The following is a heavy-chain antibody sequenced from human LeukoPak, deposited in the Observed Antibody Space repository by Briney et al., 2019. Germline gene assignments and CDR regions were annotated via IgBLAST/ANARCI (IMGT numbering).Heavy chain of an antibody. D-gene: IGHD6-6*01. CDR1: GYTFTSYY. CDR2: INPSGGST. J-gene: IGHJ4*02. Sequence: APVKVSCKASGYTFTSYYMHWVRQAPGQGLEWMGIINPSGGSTSYAQKFQGRVTMIRDMSTSTVYMELSSLRSEDTAVYYCARSSIAARYYFDYWGQGTLVTVSS. CDR3: ARSSIAARYYFDY. V-gene: IGHV1-46*01.